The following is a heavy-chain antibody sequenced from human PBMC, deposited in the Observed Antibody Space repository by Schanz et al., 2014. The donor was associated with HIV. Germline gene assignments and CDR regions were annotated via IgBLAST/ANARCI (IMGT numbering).Heavy chain of an antibody. Sequence: QEQLVESGGGSVKPGGSLRLSCAASGFSLGDYYMSWIRQAPGKGLEWISYITNSGNRMTYADSVKGRFTTSRDNAKNSLYLQMNTLRADDTAVYYCARDKSNLGMDSWGQGTLVTVSS. CDR3: ARDKSNLGMDS. J-gene: IGHJ5*01. CDR1: GFSLGDYY. CDR2: ITNSGNRM. V-gene: IGHV3-11*01.